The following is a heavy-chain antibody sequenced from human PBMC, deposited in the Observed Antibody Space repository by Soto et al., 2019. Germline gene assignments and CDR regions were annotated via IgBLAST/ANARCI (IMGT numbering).Heavy chain of an antibody. CDR1: GGSISSSSYY. V-gene: IGHV4-39*01. J-gene: IGHJ4*02. Sequence: SETLSLTCTVSGGSISSSSYYWGWIRQPPGKGLEWMGSIYYSGSTYYNPSLKSRVTISVDTSKNQFSLKLSSVTAADTAVYYCARGYSDNPPDYWGQGTLVTVSS. D-gene: IGHD2-15*01. CDR3: ARGYSDNPPDY. CDR2: IYYSGST.